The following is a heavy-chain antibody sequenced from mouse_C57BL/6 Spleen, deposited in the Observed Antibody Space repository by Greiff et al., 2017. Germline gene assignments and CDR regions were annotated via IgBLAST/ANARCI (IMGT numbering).Heavy chain of an antibody. J-gene: IGHJ4*01. CDR2: IYPYNGVS. V-gene: IGHV1-31*01. CDR3: ARGYYGSSPYAMDY. D-gene: IGHD1-1*01. CDR1: GYSFTGYY. Sequence: EVQLQQSGPELVKPGASVKISCKASGYSFTGYYMHWVKQSHGNILDWIGYIYPYNGVSSYNLKFKGKATLTVDKSSSTAYMELRSLTSEDSAVYYCARGYYGSSPYAMDYWGQGTSVTVSS.